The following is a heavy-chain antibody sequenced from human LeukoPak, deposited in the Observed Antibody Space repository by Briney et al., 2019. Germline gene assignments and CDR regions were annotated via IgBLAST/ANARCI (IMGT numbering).Heavy chain of an antibody. CDR2: INPSDGKT. J-gene: IGHJ2*01. CDR3: ARVSYGGNRRRYFDL. CDR1: GYTFTNYY. V-gene: IGHV1-46*01. Sequence: GASVKVSCKASGYTFTNYYMHWVRQAPGQGLEWMGIINPSDGKTSYAQKFQGRVTMTRDTSTSTVYMELSRLRSDDTAVYYCARVSYGGNRRRYFDLWGRGTLVTVSS. D-gene: IGHD4-23*01.